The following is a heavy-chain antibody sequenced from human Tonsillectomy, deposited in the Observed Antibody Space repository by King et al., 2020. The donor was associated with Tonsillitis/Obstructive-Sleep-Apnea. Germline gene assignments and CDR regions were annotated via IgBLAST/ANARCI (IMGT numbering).Heavy chain of an antibody. CDR2: ISYDGSNK. J-gene: IGHJ6*02. Sequence: VQLVESGGGVVQPGRSLRLSCAASTFTFSSYAMHWVRQAPGKGLEWVAVISYDGSNKYYADSVKGRFTISRDNSKNTLYLQMNSLRAEDTAVYYCARVLSDFWSGWGDCYYYDMHVWGQGTTVTVSS. CDR3: ARVLSDFWSGWGDCYYYDMHV. CDR1: TFTFSSYA. V-gene: IGHV3-30*04. D-gene: IGHD3-3*01.